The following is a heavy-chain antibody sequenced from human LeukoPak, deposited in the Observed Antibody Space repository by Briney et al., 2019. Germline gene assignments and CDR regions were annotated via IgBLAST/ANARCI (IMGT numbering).Heavy chain of an antibody. V-gene: IGHV1-2*04. CDR3: ARGLFRYYGSGSQLYHFDY. D-gene: IGHD3-10*01. CDR1: GYAFTGYY. J-gene: IGHJ4*02. Sequence: ASVKVSCKASGYAFTGYYMHWVRQAPGQGLEWMGWINPNSGGTNYAQKFQGWVTMTRDTSINTAYMELSRLRSDDTAVYYCARGLFRYYGSGSQLYHFDYWGQGTLVTVSS. CDR2: INPNSGGT.